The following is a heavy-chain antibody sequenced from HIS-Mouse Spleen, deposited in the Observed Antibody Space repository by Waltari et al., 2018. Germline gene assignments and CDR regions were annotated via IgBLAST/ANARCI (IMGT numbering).Heavy chain of an antibody. CDR1: GGSISSYY. Sequence: QVQLQESGPGLVKPSETLSLTCTVSGGSISSYYWSWIRQPPGKGLEWFGYSYYSGSTNYNPTLHSRVTIPVDTSKNQFSLKLSSVTAADTAVYYCARARGYGSGPLYFDYWGQGTLVTVSS. V-gene: IGHV4-59*01. CDR2: SYYSGST. D-gene: IGHD3-10*01. CDR3: ARARGYGSGPLYFDY. J-gene: IGHJ4*02.